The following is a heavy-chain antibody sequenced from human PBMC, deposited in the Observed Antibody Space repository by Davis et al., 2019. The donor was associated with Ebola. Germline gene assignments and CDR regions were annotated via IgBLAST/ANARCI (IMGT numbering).Heavy chain of an antibody. J-gene: IGHJ4*02. Sequence: PSETLSLTCAVYGGSFSGYYWSWIRQPPGKGLEWIGGINHSGSTNYNPSLKSRVTISVDTSKNQFSLKLSSVTAADTAVYYCARGGESDSSGYNFEYWGQGTLVTVSS. CDR1: GGSFSGYY. D-gene: IGHD3-22*01. V-gene: IGHV4-34*01. CDR2: INHSGST. CDR3: ARGGESDSSGYNFEY.